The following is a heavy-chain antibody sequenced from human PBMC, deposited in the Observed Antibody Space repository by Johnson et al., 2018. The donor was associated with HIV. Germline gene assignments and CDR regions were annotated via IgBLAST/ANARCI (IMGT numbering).Heavy chain of an antibody. D-gene: IGHD4-17*01. Sequence: QMLLVESGGGVVQPGRSLRLSCAASGFTFSSYAMHWVRQAPGQGLEWVAVISYDGSNKYYADSVKGRITIARDNSKNTLYLQMNSLRAEDTAVYYCAGPGGDYSAFDIWGQGTMVTVSS. V-gene: IGHV3-30-3*01. CDR3: AGPGGDYSAFDI. J-gene: IGHJ3*02. CDR2: ISYDGSNK. CDR1: GFTFSSYA.